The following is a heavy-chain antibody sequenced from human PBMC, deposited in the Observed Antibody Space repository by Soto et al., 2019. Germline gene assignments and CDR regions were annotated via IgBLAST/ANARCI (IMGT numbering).Heavy chain of an antibody. CDR2: IIPILGIA. V-gene: IGHV1-69*04. Sequence: ASVKVSCKASGGTFSSYTISWVRQAPGQGLEWMGRIIPILGIANYAQKFQGRVTITADKSTSTAYMELSSLRSEDTALFYCARDKGTGAGQYYFDYWGQGTLVTVSS. CDR1: GGTFSSYT. D-gene: IGHD6-19*01. CDR3: ARDKGTGAGQYYFDY. J-gene: IGHJ4*02.